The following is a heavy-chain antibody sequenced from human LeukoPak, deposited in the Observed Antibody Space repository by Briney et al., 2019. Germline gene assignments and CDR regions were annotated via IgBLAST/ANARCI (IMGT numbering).Heavy chain of an antibody. CDR2: IDTTSTTT. D-gene: IGHD2-15*01. V-gene: IGHV3-48*01. CDR1: GFSFSSYT. J-gene: IGHJ1*01. CDR3: ARGLVVVAHYFQH. Sequence: GGSLRLSCAASGFSFSSYTMNWVRQAPGKVLEWISYIDTTSTTTNYADSVRGRFTISRDNAKNSLYLQMDSLRAEDTALYYCARGLVVVAHYFQHWGQGTLVTVSS.